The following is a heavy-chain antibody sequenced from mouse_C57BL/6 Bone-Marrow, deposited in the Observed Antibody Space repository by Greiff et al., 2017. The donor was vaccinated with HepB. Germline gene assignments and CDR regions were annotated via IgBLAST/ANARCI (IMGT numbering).Heavy chain of an antibody. CDR1: YTFSRRVH. D-gene: IGHD2-10*01. V-gene: IGHV1-87*01. Sequence: VMLVESGTELARPWASVKISCQAFYTFSRRVHFAIRDTNYWMQWVKQRPGQGLEWIGAIYPGNGDTSYNQKFKGKATLAADKSSSTAYMQLSSLTSEDSAVYYCAWSPYFYAMDYWGQGTSVTVSS. J-gene: IGHJ4*01. CDR3: SEDSAVYYCAWSPYFYAMDY. CDR2: GQGLEWIG.